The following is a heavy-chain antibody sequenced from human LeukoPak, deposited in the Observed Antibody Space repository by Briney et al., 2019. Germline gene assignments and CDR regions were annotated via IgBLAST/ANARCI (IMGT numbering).Heavy chain of an antibody. CDR2: FDPEDGET. CDR3: AGMVRGVISYDHWGNWFDP. Sequence: EASVKVSCKVSGYTLTELSMHWVRQSPGKGLEWMGGFDPEDGETIYAQKFQGRVTMTEDTSTDTAYMELSSLRSEDTAVYYCAGMVRGVISYDHWGNWFDPWGQGTLVTVSS. J-gene: IGHJ5*02. CDR1: GYTLTELS. D-gene: IGHD3-10*01. V-gene: IGHV1-24*01.